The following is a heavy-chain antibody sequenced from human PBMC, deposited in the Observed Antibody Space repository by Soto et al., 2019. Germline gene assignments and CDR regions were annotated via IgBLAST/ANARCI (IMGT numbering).Heavy chain of an antibody. CDR3: AISEASGPPDLGN. D-gene: IGHD1-26*01. CDR1: GFTFSSYS. V-gene: IGHV3-21*01. Sequence: EVQLLESGGGLVKPGGSLRLSCTASGFTFSSYSMNWVRRAPGKGLEWVSSISSSSSFIYSSGSVEGRFTISGDNAKNSLYLAMNSLRAGDTAVYYCAISEASGPPDLGNWGQGNLLSVPS. CDR2: ISSSSSFI. J-gene: IGHJ4*02.